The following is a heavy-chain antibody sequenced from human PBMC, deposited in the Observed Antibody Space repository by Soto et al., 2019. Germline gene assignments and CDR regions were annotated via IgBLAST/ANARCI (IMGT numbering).Heavy chain of an antibody. CDR3: ASSIVKPEDCSSTSCYWEYFDL. V-gene: IGHV1-3*01. CDR1: GYTFTSYA. J-gene: IGHJ2*01. CDR2: INAGNGNT. Sequence: QVQLVQSGAEVKKPGASVKVSCKASGYTFTSYAMHWVRQAPGQRLEWMGWINAGNGNTKYSQKFQGRVTITRDTSARTVYMGLSSLRSEDTAGYYCASSIVKPEDCSSTSCYWEYFDLWGRGTLVTVSS. D-gene: IGHD2-2*01.